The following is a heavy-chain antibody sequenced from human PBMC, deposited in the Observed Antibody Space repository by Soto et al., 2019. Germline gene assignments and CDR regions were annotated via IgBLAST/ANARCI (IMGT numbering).Heavy chain of an antibody. CDR2: INADNGHT. D-gene: IGHD3-22*01. CDR3: ATDPHYYDTTGYCLDN. Sequence: QVPLVQSGAEVEKPGASVKVSCKASGYTFTTYAIHWVRQAPGQRPEWMGWINADNGHTRYSQKFQGRVTITRDTSATTAYMELSSLRSDDTAVYYCATDPHYYDTTGYCLDNWGQGTLVTVSS. CDR1: GYTFTTYA. J-gene: IGHJ4*02. V-gene: IGHV1-3*01.